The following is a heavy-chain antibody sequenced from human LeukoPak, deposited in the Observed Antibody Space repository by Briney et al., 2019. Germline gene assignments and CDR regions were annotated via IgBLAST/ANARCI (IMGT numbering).Heavy chain of an antibody. V-gene: IGHV4-34*01. D-gene: IGHD4-23*01. J-gene: IGHJ4*02. CDR1: GGSFSGYY. Sequence: SETLSLTCAVYGGSFSGYYWSWIRQPPGKGLEWIGEINHSGSTNYNPSLKSRVTISVDTSKNQFSLKLSSVTAADTAVYYCARDWLSYLGMTTVVTADYWGQGTLVTVSS. CDR2: INHSGST. CDR3: ARDWLSYLGMTTVVTADY.